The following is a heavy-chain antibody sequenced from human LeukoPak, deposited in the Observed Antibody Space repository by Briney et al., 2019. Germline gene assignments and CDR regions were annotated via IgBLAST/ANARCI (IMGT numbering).Heavy chain of an antibody. Sequence: GGSLRLSCAASGFTFRDYYMSWIRQAPGKGLEWVSYISSSGDAIYSADSVKGRFTISRDNAKNSLYLQMDSLRVEDTAVYYCVRDPRGSYPFDYWGQGTLVTVFS. J-gene: IGHJ4*02. CDR2: ISSSGDAI. V-gene: IGHV3-11*01. CDR1: GFTFRDYY. D-gene: IGHD1-26*01. CDR3: VRDPRGSYPFDY.